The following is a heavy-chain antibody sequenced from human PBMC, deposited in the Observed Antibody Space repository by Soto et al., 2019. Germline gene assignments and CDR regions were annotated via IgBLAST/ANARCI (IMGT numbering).Heavy chain of an antibody. Sequence: QVQLVESGGGVVQPGRSLRLSCAASGFTFSSYAMHWVRQAPGKGLEWVAVISYDGSNKYYADSVKGRFTISRDNSKKTMYLQMNGLRAEDTGGYYRAGDGMAVAGVDHWGQGTLVTGSS. V-gene: IGHV3-30-3*01. CDR3: AGDGMAVAGVDH. CDR2: ISYDGSNK. J-gene: IGHJ4*02. D-gene: IGHD6-19*01. CDR1: GFTFSSYA.